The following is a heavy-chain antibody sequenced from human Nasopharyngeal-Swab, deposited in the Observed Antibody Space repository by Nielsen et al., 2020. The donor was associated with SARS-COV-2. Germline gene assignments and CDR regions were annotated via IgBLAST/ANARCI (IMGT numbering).Heavy chain of an antibody. CDR1: GFTFSSYG. CDR2: IWYDGSNK. Sequence: GGSLRPSCAASGFTFSSYGMHWVRQAPGKGLEWVAVIWYDGSNKYYADSVKGRFTISRDNSKNTLYLQMNSLRAEDTAVYYCARAYSSSWYYGYWGQGTLVTVSS. V-gene: IGHV3-33*01. D-gene: IGHD6-13*01. J-gene: IGHJ4*02. CDR3: ARAYSSSWYYGY.